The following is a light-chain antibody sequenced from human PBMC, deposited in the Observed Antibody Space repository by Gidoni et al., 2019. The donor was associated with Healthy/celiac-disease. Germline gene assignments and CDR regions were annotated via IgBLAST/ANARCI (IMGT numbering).Light chain of an antibody. CDR2: KVS. CDR3: MQDTHWPPTRV. CDR1: QSRVYSDGNTY. V-gene: IGKV2-30*01. Sequence: DVVMTQSALSLPVTLGQPASIYCRSSQSRVYSDGNTYLHWFQQRTGQSPRRLIYKVSHRDSAFPDRFSGSGSGTDFTLKLSRVEADDVGVYYCMQDTHWPPTRVFXPXTKVDIK. J-gene: IGKJ3*01.